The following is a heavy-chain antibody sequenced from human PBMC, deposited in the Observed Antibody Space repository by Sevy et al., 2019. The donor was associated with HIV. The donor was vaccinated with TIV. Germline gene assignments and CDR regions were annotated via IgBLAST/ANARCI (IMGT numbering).Heavy chain of an antibody. D-gene: IGHD3-16*01. CDR3: ARELGRGKYLDY. CDR2: INAGNGNT. J-gene: IGHJ4*02. V-gene: IGHV1-3*01. Sequence: ASVKVSFKASGYSFLYNAIHWVRQAPGQGLEWMGWINAGNGNTKCSENLKGRVTIFRDTSATTVYMQLSSLRSEDTAIYYCARELGRGKYLDYWGQGTLVTVSS. CDR1: GYSFLYNA.